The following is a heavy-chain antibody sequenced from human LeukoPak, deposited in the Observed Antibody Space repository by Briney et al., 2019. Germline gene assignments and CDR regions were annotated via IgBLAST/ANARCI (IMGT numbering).Heavy chain of an antibody. V-gene: IGHV1-8*01. CDR3: ARAFQDVGYCSSTSCYIVIHWFDP. CDR1: GYTFTSYD. D-gene: IGHD2-2*02. J-gene: IGHJ5*02. CDR2: MNLNSGHT. Sequence: ASVKVSCKASGYTFTSYDINWVRQATGQGLEWMGWMNLNSGHTGYAQKFQGGVTMTRNTSRSTAYMELSSLRSEDTAVYYCARAFQDVGYCSSTSCYIVIHWFDPWGQGTLVTVSS.